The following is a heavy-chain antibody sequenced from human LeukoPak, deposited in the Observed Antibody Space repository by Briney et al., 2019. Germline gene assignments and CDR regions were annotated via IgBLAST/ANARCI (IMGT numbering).Heavy chain of an antibody. D-gene: IGHD2-15*01. V-gene: IGHV4-59*01. CDR3: ARDRYCIGGICYSGRFDP. Sequence: SETLSLTCTVSGGSMNDYYWSWIRQPPGKGLEGIGHMYYSGSTNYNPSLKSRVSISIDTSKSQFSLKLGSVTAADTAVYYCARDRYCIGGICYSGRFDPWGRGTLVTVSS. J-gene: IGHJ5*02. CDR2: MYYSGST. CDR1: GGSMNDYY.